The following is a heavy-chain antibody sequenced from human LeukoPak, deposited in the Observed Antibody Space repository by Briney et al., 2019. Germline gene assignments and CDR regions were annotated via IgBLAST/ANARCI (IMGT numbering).Heavy chain of an antibody. J-gene: IGHJ4*02. CDR2: ISSDARNK. CDR3: GRDRGEQWLVNGLDY. D-gene: IGHD6-19*01. V-gene: IGHV3-30*03. CDR1: GFIFDTYA. Sequence: PGGSLRLSCSASGFIFDTYAMHWVRQAPGKGLEWVAIISSDARNKYHIESVKGRFTISRDTSKNTVYLQMNSLRPEDTAVYYCGRDRGEQWLVNGLDYWGQGTLVTVSS.